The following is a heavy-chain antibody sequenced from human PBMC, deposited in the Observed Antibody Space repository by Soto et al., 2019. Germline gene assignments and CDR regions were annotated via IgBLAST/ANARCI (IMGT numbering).Heavy chain of an antibody. V-gene: IGHV3-15*07. CDR3: STDLKWSGGDF. D-gene: IGHD3-10*01. CDR2: MRGTTDGGTT. CDR1: GLTFSGAW. J-gene: IGHJ4*02. Sequence: ESGGGLVKPGESLRLSCVVSGLTFSGAWLNWVRRAPGKGLEWVGRMRGTTDGGTTDYSAPVKGRFIISRDDSRNTLFLHMNSLRTEDTAVYYCSTDLKWSGGDFWGQGTLVTVS.